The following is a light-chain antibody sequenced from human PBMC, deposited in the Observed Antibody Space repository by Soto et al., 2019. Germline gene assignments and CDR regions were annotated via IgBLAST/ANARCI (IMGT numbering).Light chain of an antibody. CDR3: QQRNNWPLA. CDR1: QNVNTF. Sequence: DTVLTQSPGTLSLSPGERASLSCRASQNVNTFLAWYQQKPGQAPRLLIYDASNRATGIPARFSGSGSGTDFTLTINSLEPEDFAVYYCQQRNNWPLAFGAGTKVDIK. J-gene: IGKJ4*01. V-gene: IGKV3-11*01. CDR2: DAS.